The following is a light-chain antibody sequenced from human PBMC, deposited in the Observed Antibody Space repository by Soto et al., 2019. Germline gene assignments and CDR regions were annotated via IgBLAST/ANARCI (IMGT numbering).Light chain of an antibody. J-gene: IGLJ1*01. CDR3: SSYTSSSTLV. CDR2: ANN. V-gene: IGLV1-40*01. Sequence: QSVLTQPPSVSGAPGQRVTISCAGSSSNIGANYDVHWYQQLPGTVPKLLIYANNNRPSGVPDRFSGSKSGNTASLTISGLQAEDEADYYCSSYTSSSTLVFGTGTKVTVL. CDR1: SSNIGANYD.